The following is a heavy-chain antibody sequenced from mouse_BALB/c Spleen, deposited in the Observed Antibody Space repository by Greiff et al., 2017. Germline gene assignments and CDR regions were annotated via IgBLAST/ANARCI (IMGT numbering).Heavy chain of an antibody. V-gene: IGHV1-7*01. Sequence: QVQLQQSGAELAKPGASVKMSCKASGYTFTSYWMHWVKQRPGQGLEWIGYINPSTGYTEYNQKFKDKATLTADKSSSTAYMQLSSLTSEDSAVYYCARPLYGSSGAMDYWGQGTSVTVSS. J-gene: IGHJ4*01. CDR1: GYTFTSYW. CDR2: INPSTGYT. CDR3: ARPLYGSSGAMDY. D-gene: IGHD1-1*01.